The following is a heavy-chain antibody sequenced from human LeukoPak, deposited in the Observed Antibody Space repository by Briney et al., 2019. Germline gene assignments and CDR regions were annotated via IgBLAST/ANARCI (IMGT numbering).Heavy chain of an antibody. Sequence: GGSLRLSCAASGFTFNNYGIHWVRQAPGKGLEWVAFIRYDGSNKYYADSVKGRFTISRDNSKNTLYLQMNSLRAEDTAVYYCAKDGSIAVAGIPNYYYYYYMDVWGKGTTVTISS. V-gene: IGHV3-30*02. CDR3: AKDGSIAVAGIPNYYYYYYMDV. J-gene: IGHJ6*03. CDR2: IRYDGSNK. CDR1: GFTFNNYG. D-gene: IGHD6-19*01.